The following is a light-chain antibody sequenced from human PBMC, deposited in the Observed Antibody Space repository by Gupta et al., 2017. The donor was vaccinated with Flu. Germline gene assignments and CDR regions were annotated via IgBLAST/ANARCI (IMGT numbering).Light chain of an antibody. V-gene: IGKV3-11*01. CDR1: NRGSSY. Sequence: AALPSSSGEKTAPSCSGTNRGSSYYVCYYQQPGQPTTILLYDASNRATTIPARFSGSRAGTAFTLTTSSIEAADVVVYYCQQRSSKSPVTFGHGTKVDIK. CDR3: QQRSSKSPVT. J-gene: IGKJ3*01. CDR2: DAS.